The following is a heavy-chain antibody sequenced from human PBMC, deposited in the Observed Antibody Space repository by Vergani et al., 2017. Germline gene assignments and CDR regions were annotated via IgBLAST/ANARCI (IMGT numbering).Heavy chain of an antibody. D-gene: IGHD2-15*01. CDR3: ARELVAGGWYYGMDV. CDR2: INHSGST. V-gene: IGHV4-34*01. Sequence: QVQLQQWGAGLLKPSETLSLTCAVYGGSFSGYYWSWIRQPPGKGLEWIGEINHSGSTNYNPSLKSRVTISVNTSKNQFSLKLSSVTAADTAVYYCARELVAGGWYYGMDVWGQGTTVTVSS. J-gene: IGHJ6*02. CDR1: GGSFSGYY.